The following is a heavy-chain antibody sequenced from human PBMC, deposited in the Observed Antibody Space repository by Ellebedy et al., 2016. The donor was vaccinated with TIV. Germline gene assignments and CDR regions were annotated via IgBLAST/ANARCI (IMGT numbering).Heavy chain of an antibody. J-gene: IGHJ4*02. CDR1: GFTFADYG. D-gene: IGHD5-18*01. CDR2: ITWNGGSR. Sequence: GGSLRLSXRASGFTFADYGMTWVRQAPGKGLVWVSAITWNGGSRDYPDSVKGRFTISRDNAKNSLYLQMNSLRVDDTALYYCARRSGYSYGHIDSWGQGTLVTVSS. V-gene: IGHV3-20*03. CDR3: ARRSGYSYGHIDS.